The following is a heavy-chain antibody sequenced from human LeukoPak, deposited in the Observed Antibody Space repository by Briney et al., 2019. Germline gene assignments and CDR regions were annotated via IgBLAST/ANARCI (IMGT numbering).Heavy chain of an antibody. V-gene: IGHV5-51*01. CDR3: ATTDDTGYHGDY. CDR2: IYPDDSDT. J-gene: IGHJ4*02. Sequence: GESLQISCECSGYIFSNYWIVGVRPLPGKGLEWMGIIYPDDSDTRYSPSFQGHVIMSVDKSINTAYLEWNSLKASDTAMYYCATTDDTGYHGDYWGQGSLVTVSS. CDR1: GYIFSNYW. D-gene: IGHD3-9*01.